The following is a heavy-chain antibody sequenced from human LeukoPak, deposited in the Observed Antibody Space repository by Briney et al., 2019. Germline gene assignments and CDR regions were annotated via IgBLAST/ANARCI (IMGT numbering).Heavy chain of an antibody. V-gene: IGHV3-15*01. Sequence: PGGSLRLSCAASGFTFSNYWMSWVRQAPGKGLEWVGRIKTKSEGGTTDYAAPAKGRFTISRDDSKNALFLQMDSLKSDDTAMYYCTTEFKELGSFFYFYYMDVWGTGTTVTISS. J-gene: IGHJ6*03. D-gene: IGHD3-10*01. CDR2: IKTKSEGGTT. CDR3: TTEFKELGSFFYFYYMDV. CDR1: GFTFSNYW.